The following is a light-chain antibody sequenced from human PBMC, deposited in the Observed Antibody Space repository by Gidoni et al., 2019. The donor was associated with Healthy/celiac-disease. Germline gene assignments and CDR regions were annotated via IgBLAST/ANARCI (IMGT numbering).Light chain of an antibody. Sequence: DIQLTQSPSSLSASVGDRVTITCQASQDISNYLNWYQQKPGKAPKLLIYDASNLETGVPSRFSGSGSGTEFTFTISSLQPEDIATYYCQQYDNLRITFGGXTKVEIK. CDR3: QQYDNLRIT. CDR1: QDISNY. J-gene: IGKJ4*01. V-gene: IGKV1-33*01. CDR2: DAS.